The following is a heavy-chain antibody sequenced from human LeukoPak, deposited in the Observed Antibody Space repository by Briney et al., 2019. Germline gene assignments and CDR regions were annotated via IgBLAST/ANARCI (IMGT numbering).Heavy chain of an antibody. Sequence: SETLSLTCTVSGGSISSYYWSWIRQPPGKGLEWIGYIYYSGSTNYNPSLKSRVTISVDTSKNQFSLKLSSVTAADTAVYYCARLDRGINAAHFDYWGQGTLVTVSS. J-gene: IGHJ4*02. D-gene: IGHD6-25*01. V-gene: IGHV4-59*08. CDR1: GGSISSYY. CDR3: ARLDRGINAAHFDY. CDR2: IYYSGST.